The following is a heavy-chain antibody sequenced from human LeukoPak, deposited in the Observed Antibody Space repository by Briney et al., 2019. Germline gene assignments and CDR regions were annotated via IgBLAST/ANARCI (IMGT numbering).Heavy chain of an antibody. V-gene: IGHV3-9*01. Sequence: GGSLRLSCAASGFTFDDYAMHWVRQAPGKGLEWVSGISWNSGSIGYADSVKGRFTISRDNAKNSLYLQMNSLRAEDTVLYYCATSDYDHPFDYWGQGTLVTVSS. CDR3: ATSDYDHPFDY. CDR1: GFTFDDYA. CDR2: ISWNSGSI. J-gene: IGHJ4*02. D-gene: IGHD5-12*01.